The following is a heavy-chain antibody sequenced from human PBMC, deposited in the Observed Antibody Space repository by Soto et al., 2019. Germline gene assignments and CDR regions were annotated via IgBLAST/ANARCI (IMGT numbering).Heavy chain of an antibody. CDR3: ARDLDQRWAGGF. V-gene: IGHV4-38-2*02. D-gene: IGHD4-17*01. CDR2: IYHDGNT. J-gene: IGHJ4*02. Sequence: SETLSLTCAVSGYSISSGYYWGWFRQSPGKGLEWIGNIYHDGNTHYNPSLKSRVSMSVDTPKNHFSLRLTSVTAADTAVYYCARDLDQRWAGGFWGQGSLVTVSS. CDR1: GYSISSGYY.